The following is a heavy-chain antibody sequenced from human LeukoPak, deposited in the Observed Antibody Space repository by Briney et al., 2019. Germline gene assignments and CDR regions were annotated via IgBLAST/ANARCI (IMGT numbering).Heavy chain of an antibody. CDR3: AREHSSGWYFWYFDY. J-gene: IGHJ4*02. V-gene: IGHV4-39*07. D-gene: IGHD6-19*01. CDR2: IYYHENT. Sequence: SETLSLTCTVSGGSISSSTDYWGWSRQAPGKGVDWIVSIYYHENTYYNSSRKSRVTISVATSKNQFSLKLNCVTAADTAVYYCAREHSSGWYFWYFDYWGQGTLVTVSS. CDR1: GGSISSSTDY.